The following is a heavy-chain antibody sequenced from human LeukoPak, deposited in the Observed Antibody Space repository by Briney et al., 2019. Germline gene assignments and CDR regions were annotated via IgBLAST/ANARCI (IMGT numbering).Heavy chain of an antibody. CDR2: ISYDGSNK. CDR1: GFTFSSYA. D-gene: IGHD3-22*01. CDR3: ASWMYYYDSSGYYFDY. J-gene: IGHJ4*02. Sequence: GGSLRLSCAASGFTFSSYAMHWVRQAPGKGLEWVAVISYDGSNKYYADSVKGRFTISRDNSKNTLYLQMNSLRAEDTAVYYCASWMYYYDSSGYYFDYWGQGTLVTVSS. V-gene: IGHV3-30-3*01.